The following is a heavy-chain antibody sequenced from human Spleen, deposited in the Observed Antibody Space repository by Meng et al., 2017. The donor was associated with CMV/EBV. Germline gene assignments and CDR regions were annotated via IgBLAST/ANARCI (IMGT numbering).Heavy chain of an antibody. J-gene: IGHJ5*02. D-gene: IGHD6-6*01. CDR2: IYYSGST. CDR1: GGSISSYY. V-gene: IGHV4-59*01. CDR3: ARWYSSSSGDWFDP. Sequence: ETLSLTCTVSGGSISSYYWSWIRQPPGKGLEWIGYIYYSGSTNYNPSLKSRVTISVDTSKNQFSLKLSSVTAADTAVYYCARWYSSSSGDWFDPWGQGTLVTVSS.